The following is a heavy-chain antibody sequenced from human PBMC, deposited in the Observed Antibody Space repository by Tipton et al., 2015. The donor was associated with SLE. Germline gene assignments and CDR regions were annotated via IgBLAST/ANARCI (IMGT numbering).Heavy chain of an antibody. CDR3: ARLTTGYPS. D-gene: IGHD3-9*01. Sequence: TLSLTCAVYGGSFSGYYWSWIRQPPGKGLEWIGEINHSGSTNYNPSLKSRVTISVDTSKNQFSLKLSSVTAADTAVYYCARLTTGYPSWGQGTLVTVSS. CDR1: GGSFSGYY. V-gene: IGHV4-34*01. J-gene: IGHJ5*02. CDR2: INHSGST.